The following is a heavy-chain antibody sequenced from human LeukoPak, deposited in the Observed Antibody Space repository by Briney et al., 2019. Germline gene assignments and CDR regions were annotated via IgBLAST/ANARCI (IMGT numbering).Heavy chain of an antibody. D-gene: IGHD6-19*01. J-gene: IGHJ3*02. Sequence: SLKVSCKASGGTFSSYAISWVRQAPGQGLEWMGGIIPIFGTANYAQKFQGRVTITADESTSTAYMELSSPRSEDTAVYCCARDLRYSSGGLDAFDIWGQGTMVTVSS. CDR1: GGTFSSYA. CDR2: IIPIFGTA. CDR3: ARDLRYSSGGLDAFDI. V-gene: IGHV1-69*01.